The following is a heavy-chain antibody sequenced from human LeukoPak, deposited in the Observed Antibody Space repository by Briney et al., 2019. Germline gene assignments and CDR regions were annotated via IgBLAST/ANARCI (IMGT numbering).Heavy chain of an antibody. CDR1: GFTFRTYG. CDR3: AKDPLLFYYDSGSPPDY. Sequence: GGSLRLSCAASGFTFRTYGMHWVRQAPGKGLEWVAVISHDGSNEYYADSVKGRSTISRDNSKSTLYLQMNSLRAEDTAMYYCAKDPLLFYYDSGSPPDYWGQGTLVTVSS. CDR2: ISHDGSNE. D-gene: IGHD3-10*01. J-gene: IGHJ4*02. V-gene: IGHV3-30*18.